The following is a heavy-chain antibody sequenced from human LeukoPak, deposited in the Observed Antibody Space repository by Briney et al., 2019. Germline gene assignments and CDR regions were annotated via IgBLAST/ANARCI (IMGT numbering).Heavy chain of an antibody. Sequence: GGSLRLSCAASGFTFSSHSMNWVRQAPGKGLEWVSYISSSSSTIYYADSVKGRFTISRDNSKNTLYLQMNSLRAEDTAVYYCAKLLRPEYYFDFWGQGTLVTVSS. CDR3: AKLLRPEYYFDF. CDR2: ISSSSSTI. CDR1: GFTFSSHS. V-gene: IGHV3-48*01. J-gene: IGHJ4*02. D-gene: IGHD3-22*01.